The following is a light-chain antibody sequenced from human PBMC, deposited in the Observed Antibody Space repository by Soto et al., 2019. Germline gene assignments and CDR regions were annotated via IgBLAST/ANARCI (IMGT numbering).Light chain of an antibody. V-gene: IGLV2-14*01. CDR2: DVS. CDR3: SSYTSSSRVV. Sequence: QSALTQPASVSGSPGQSITISCTGTSSDVGGYNYVSWYQQHPGKAPKLMIFDVSNRPSGVSNRFSGSKSGNTASLTISGLQAEDEPDYYCSSYTSSSRVVFGGGTKLTVL. CDR1: SSDVGGYNY. J-gene: IGLJ2*01.